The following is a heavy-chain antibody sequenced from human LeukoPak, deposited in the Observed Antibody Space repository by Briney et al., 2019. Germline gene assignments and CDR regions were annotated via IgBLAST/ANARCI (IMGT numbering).Heavy chain of an antibody. J-gene: IGHJ3*02. CDR1: GLTFNSYN. CDR3: ARAYSSSSGRDAFDS. D-gene: IGHD6-6*01. Sequence: GSLRLSCAASGLTFNSYNMNWVRQAPGKGLEWVSYISGSSSTIYYADSVKGRFTISRDSAQTSLFLQMNSLRDEDTAVYYCARAYSSSSGRDAFDSWGLGTLVTVSS. V-gene: IGHV3-48*02. CDR2: ISGSSSTI.